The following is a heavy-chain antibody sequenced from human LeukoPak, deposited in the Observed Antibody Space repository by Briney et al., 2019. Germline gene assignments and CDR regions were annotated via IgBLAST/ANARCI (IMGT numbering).Heavy chain of an antibody. D-gene: IGHD3-3*01. V-gene: IGHV3-43D*03. CDR1: GFNFDDYA. J-gene: IGHJ4*02. Sequence: GGSLRLSCAASGFNFDDYAMHWVRQARGKGLGWVSLFSWDGDSTYYADSVKGRFTTSRDNSKSSLYLQMNSLRAEDTALYYCAKGGFGVVIISYWGQGTLVTVSS. CDR2: FSWDGDST. CDR3: AKGGFGVVIISY.